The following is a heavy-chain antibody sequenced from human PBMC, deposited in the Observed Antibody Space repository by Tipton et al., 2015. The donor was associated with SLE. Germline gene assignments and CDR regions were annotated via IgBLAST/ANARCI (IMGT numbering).Heavy chain of an antibody. CDR3: ARKTMVRGEPGWFDP. J-gene: IGHJ5*02. Sequence: TLSLTCAVSGGSIISGSFSWSWIRQPPGKGLEWIGYISHGGRTYYNPSLKNRITMSVGRSNNQFSLNLTSVTAADTAVYYCARKTMVRGEPGWFDPWGQGTLVIVSS. CDR2: ISHGGRT. D-gene: IGHD3-10*01. V-gene: IGHV4-30-2*01. CDR1: GGSIISGSFS.